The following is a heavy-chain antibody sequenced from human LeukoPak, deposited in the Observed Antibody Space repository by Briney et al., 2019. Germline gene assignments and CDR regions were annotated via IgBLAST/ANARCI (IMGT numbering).Heavy chain of an antibody. J-gene: IGHJ6*03. Sequence: GRSLRLSCAASGFTFSSYSMNWVRQAPGKGLEWVSSISSNSNYIYYADSVKGRFTISRDNAKNSLYLQMNSLRAEDTAVYYCAKNPDPQHCGGDCDYYYYYYMDVWGKGTTVTVSS. V-gene: IGHV3-21*01. CDR2: ISSNSNYI. D-gene: IGHD2-21*02. CDR1: GFTFSSYS. CDR3: AKNPDPQHCGGDCDYYYYYYMDV.